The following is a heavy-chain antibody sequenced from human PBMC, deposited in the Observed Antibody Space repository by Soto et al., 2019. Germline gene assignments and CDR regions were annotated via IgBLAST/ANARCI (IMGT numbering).Heavy chain of an antibody. CDR2: IIPVFGTP. J-gene: IGHJ6*02. CDR1: GGSLSTYG. V-gene: IGHV1-69*12. D-gene: IGHD3-22*01. Sequence: QVQLVQSGAEVKKPGSSVKVSCKASGGSLSTYGISWVRQAPGQGLEWMGAIIPVFGTPNYAQKFQDRVTITADESTTIVYMEVRGLTSEDTAMYYCARGDATKIVVTTYYGMDVWGQGTTVTVSS. CDR3: ARGDATKIVVTTYYGMDV.